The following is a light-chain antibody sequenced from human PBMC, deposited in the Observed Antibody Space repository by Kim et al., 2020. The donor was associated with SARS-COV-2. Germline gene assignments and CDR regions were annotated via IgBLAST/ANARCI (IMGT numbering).Light chain of an antibody. J-gene: IGLJ3*02. CDR3: QSYDSSNQV. V-gene: IGLV6-57*02. CDR2: EDN. CDR1: SGSIASNY. Sequence: GKPVTISSTGSSGSIASNYVQGYQQRPGSAPTTVIYEDNQRPSGVPDRFSGSIDSSSNSASLTISGLKTEDEADSYCQSYDSSNQVFGGGTQLTVL.